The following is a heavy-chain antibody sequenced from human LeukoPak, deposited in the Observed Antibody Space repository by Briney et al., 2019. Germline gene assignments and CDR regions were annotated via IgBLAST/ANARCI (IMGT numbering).Heavy chain of an antibody. Sequence: PSQTRPLTAAAPVAPTAGVGYSGAGIGRPPGRGRGGLGYIYLSGSTYYNPSLKSRVTISVDRSKNQFSLKLSSVTAADTAVYYCARAPSRPDYGDYDPFFDYWGQGTLVTVSS. CDR3: ARAPSRPDYGDYDPFFDY. V-gene: IGHV4-30-2*01. D-gene: IGHD4-17*01. CDR1: VAPTAGVGYS. CDR2: IYLSGST. J-gene: IGHJ4*02.